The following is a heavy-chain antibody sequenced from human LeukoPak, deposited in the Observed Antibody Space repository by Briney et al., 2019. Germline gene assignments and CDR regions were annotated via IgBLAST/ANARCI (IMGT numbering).Heavy chain of an antibody. CDR1: GFTFSSYA. Sequence: PGGSLRLSCAASGFTFSSYAMSWVRQAPGKGLEWDSAISGSGGSTYYADSVKGRFTISRDNSKNTLYLQMNSLRAEDTAVYYCAKAPRLLWFGEPGDYWGQGTLVTVSS. J-gene: IGHJ4*02. CDR3: AKAPRLLWFGEPGDY. CDR2: ISGSGGST. V-gene: IGHV3-23*01. D-gene: IGHD3-10*01.